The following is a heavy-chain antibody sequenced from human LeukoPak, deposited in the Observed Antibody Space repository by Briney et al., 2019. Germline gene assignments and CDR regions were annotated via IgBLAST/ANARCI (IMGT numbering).Heavy chain of an antibody. V-gene: IGHV4-39*07. CDR2: IFYSGVT. Sequence: SETLSLSCSVSRGYVSSEDYYWDWIRQPPGESPQWIGSIFYSGVTYYNPAPQSRVTISVDTSKNQFSLNLTSVTAADTAVYYCARQVPGYFDLWGRGTVVSVSS. J-gene: IGHJ2*01. CDR3: ARQVPGYFDL. CDR1: RGYVSSEDYY.